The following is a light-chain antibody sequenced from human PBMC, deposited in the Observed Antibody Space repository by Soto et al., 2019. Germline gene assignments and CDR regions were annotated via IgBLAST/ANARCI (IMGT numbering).Light chain of an antibody. Sequence: ALTQPPSASGSPGQSVSISCTGTSSDVGKYDFVSWYQQHPGKAPKLMIYEVTKRPSGVPDRFSGSKSGNTASLTVSGLQAEDEADYYCSSYAGSDIYVFGSGTKVTVL. CDR1: SSDVGKYDF. CDR3: SSYAGSDIYV. CDR2: EVT. V-gene: IGLV2-8*01. J-gene: IGLJ1*01.